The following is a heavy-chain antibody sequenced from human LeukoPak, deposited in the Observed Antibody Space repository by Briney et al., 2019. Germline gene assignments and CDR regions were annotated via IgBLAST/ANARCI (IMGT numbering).Heavy chain of an antibody. J-gene: IGHJ3*02. Sequence: PSETLSLTCAVYGGSFSGYYWSWIRQPPGKGLEWIGEINHSGSTNYNPSLKSRVTISVDTSKNQFSLKLSSVTAADTAVYYCAGNYYDSSGCQVGCRAFDIWGQGTMVTVSS. D-gene: IGHD3-22*01. CDR1: GGSFSGYY. V-gene: IGHV4-34*01. CDR3: AGNYYDSSGCQVGCRAFDI. CDR2: INHSGST.